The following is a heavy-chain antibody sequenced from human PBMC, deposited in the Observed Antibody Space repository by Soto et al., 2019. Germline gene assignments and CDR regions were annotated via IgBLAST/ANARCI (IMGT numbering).Heavy chain of an antibody. Sequence: GESLKISCKGSGYSFTSYWIGWVRQMPGKGLEWMGIIYPGDSDTRYSPSFQGQVTISADKSISTAYLQWSSLKASDTAVYYCARGGRDGYIPGRIGREFDYWGQGTLVTVSS. V-gene: IGHV5-51*01. D-gene: IGHD5-12*01. CDR1: GYSFTSYW. CDR2: IYPGDSDT. J-gene: IGHJ4*02. CDR3: ARGGRDGYIPGRIGREFDY.